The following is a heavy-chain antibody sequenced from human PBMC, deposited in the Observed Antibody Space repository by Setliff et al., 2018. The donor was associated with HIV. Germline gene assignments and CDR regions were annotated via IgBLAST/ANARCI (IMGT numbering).Heavy chain of an antibody. CDR3: ARDLRITMVRGVMRDYYYYGMDV. Sequence: SETLSLTCTVSGGSISRSRNYWGWIRQPPGKGLEWIGGIFYRGSTDYNPSIKSRPTISVDTSKNQISLKLNSVTAADRAVYYCARDLRITMVRGVMRDYYYYGMDVWGQGTTVTVSS. CDR2: IFYRGST. D-gene: IGHD3-10*01. CDR1: GGSISRSRNY. V-gene: IGHV4-39*02. J-gene: IGHJ6*02.